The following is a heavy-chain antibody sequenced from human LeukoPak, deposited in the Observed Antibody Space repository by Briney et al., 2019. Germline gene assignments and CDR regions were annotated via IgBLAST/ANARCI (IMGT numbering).Heavy chain of an antibody. D-gene: IGHD3-9*01. Sequence: PGRSLRLSCTASGFTFGVYAMSWVRQAPGKGLEWVGFIRSKACGGTTEYAASVKGRFTISRDDSKSIAYLQMNSLKTEDTAVYYCTRVVLRYFDWLYPLQYYFDYWGQGTLVTVSS. J-gene: IGHJ4*02. V-gene: IGHV3-49*04. CDR3: TRVVLRYFDWLYPLQYYFDY. CDR2: IRSKACGGTT. CDR1: GFTFGVYA.